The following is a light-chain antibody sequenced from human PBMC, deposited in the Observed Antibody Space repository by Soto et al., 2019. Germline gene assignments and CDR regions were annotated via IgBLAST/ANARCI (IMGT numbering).Light chain of an antibody. Sequence: QSVLTQPPSASGTPGQTVTISWSGSNSDIGSHSVDWYQQFPGTTPRLLINSNDQRPSGVPARFSGSKSGTSASLAISGLQSEDEADYYCATWADSVNGVVFGGGTQLPVL. CDR2: SND. CDR1: NSDIGSHS. J-gene: IGLJ2*01. CDR3: ATWADSVNGVV. V-gene: IGLV1-44*01.